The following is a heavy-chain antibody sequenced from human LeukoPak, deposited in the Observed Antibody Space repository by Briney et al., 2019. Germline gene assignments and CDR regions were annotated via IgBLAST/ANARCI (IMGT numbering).Heavy chain of an antibody. D-gene: IGHD3-3*01. CDR2: ISGSSGHT. Sequence: GGSLRLSCAASGLTFSSYAMSWVRQAPGKGLEWVPAISGSSGHTYYADSVKGRFTISRDNSKNTLYLQMNSLRAEDTAVYYCAKVGFSEMEWLLYSDHWGQGTLVTVSS. CDR3: AKVGFSEMEWLLYSDH. J-gene: IGHJ4*02. V-gene: IGHV3-23*01. CDR1: GLTFSSYA.